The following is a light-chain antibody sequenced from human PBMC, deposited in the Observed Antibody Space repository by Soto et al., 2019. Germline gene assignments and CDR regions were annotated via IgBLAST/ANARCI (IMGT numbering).Light chain of an antibody. Sequence: QSALTQPRSLSGSPGQSVTISCTGTSSDVGGDDFVSWYQQHPGKAPKLMIYDVSKRPSGVPGRFAASKSDNTASLAISGHQADDEAYYCCCSYAGGNMVFGEGTKLTVL. CDR2: DVS. V-gene: IGLV2-11*01. J-gene: IGLJ2*01. CDR3: CSYAGGNMV. CDR1: SSDVGGDDF.